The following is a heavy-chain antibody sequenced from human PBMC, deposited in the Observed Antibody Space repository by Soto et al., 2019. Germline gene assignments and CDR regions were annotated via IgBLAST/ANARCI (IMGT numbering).Heavy chain of an antibody. D-gene: IGHD6-6*01. CDR3: AKGGSSPGYTGYYYGMDV. CDR1: GFTFSSYA. J-gene: IGHJ6*02. Sequence: GGSLRLSCSASGFTFSSYAMHWVRQAPGKGLEYVSAISSNGGSTYYADSVKGRFTISRDNSKNTLYLQMSSLRAEDTAVYYCAKGGSSPGYTGYYYGMDVWGQGTTVTVSS. CDR2: ISSNGGST. V-gene: IGHV3-64D*08.